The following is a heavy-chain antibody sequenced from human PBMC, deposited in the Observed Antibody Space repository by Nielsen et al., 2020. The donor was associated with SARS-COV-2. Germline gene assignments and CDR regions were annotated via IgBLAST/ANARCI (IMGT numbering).Heavy chain of an antibody. J-gene: IGHJ4*02. Sequence: GESLKISCAASGFTFSSYWMHWVRQAPGKGLVWVSRINSDGSSTSYADSVKGRFTISRDNAKHSLYLQMNSLRAEDTALYYCAKDISSGWKPAYYFDYWGQGTLVTVSS. CDR3: AKDISSGWKPAYYFDY. CDR1: GFTFSSYW. D-gene: IGHD6-19*01. V-gene: IGHV3-74*01. CDR2: INSDGSST.